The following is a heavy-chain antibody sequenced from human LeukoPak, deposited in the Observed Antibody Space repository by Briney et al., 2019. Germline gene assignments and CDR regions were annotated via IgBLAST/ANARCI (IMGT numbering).Heavy chain of an antibody. CDR2: IYYSGST. CDR3: ARHPLYGDYLDY. V-gene: IGHV4-39*01. Sequence: SETLSLTCTVSGGSISSSSYYWAWVRQPPGKGLEWFVSIYYSGSTYYNPSLKSRVTISVDTSKNQFSLKLSSVTAADTAVYYCARHPLYGDYLDYWGQGTLVTVSS. CDR1: GGSISSSSYY. J-gene: IGHJ4*02. D-gene: IGHD4-17*01.